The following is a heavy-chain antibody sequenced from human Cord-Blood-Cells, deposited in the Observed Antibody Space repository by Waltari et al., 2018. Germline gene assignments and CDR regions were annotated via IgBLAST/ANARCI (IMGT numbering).Heavy chain of an antibody. V-gene: IGHV1-69*01. CDR3: GRRDGSGSYYYCDY. CDR2: IIPIFGTA. Sequence: QVQLVQSGAEVTKPGSSVKVSCKASGGAFSSYAISWVRQAPGQGLEWMGGIIPIFGTANYAQKFQGRDTITADESTNAAYRERSSMRSEDTAVYYCGRRDGSGSYYYCDYWGQGTLVTVSS. J-gene: IGHJ4*02. D-gene: IGHD3-10*01. CDR1: GGAFSSYA.